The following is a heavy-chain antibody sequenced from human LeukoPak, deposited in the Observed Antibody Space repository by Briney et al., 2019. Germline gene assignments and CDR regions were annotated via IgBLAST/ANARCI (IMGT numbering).Heavy chain of an antibody. Sequence: PGGSLRLSCAASGFTFSTFGMSWVRQAPGKGLEWVSAINGNSHYTYHADSVTGRFTISRDNSKNTLYLQMHSLRTEDTAVYYCAKQRATGAGTDTRYFDYWGQGSLVTVSS. V-gene: IGHV3-23*01. J-gene: IGHJ4*02. CDR3: AKQRATGAGTDTRYFDY. D-gene: IGHD1-1*01. CDR2: INGNSHYT. CDR1: GFTFSTFG.